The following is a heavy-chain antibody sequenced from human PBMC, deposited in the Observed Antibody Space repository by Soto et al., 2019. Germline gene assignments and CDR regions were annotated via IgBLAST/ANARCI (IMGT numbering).Heavy chain of an antibody. CDR2: MNPNSGNT. CDR1: GYTFTSYD. V-gene: IGHV1-8*01. J-gene: IGHJ6*02. Sequence: ASVKVSCKASGYTFTSYDINWVRQATGQGREWMGWMNPNSGNTGYAQKFQGRVTMTRNTSISTAYMELSSLRSEDTAVYYCARGPWNWNSRRSLFSMDVWGQGTTVTVSS. CDR3: ARGPWNWNSRRSLFSMDV. D-gene: IGHD1-7*01.